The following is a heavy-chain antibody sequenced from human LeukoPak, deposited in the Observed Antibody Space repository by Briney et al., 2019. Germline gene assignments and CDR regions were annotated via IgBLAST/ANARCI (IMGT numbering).Heavy chain of an antibody. J-gene: IGHJ4*02. CDR3: ATIKRGDVYGYFDF. CDR2: LYGNMRT. D-gene: IGHD5-18*01. V-gene: IGHV4-59*11. Sequence: SETLSLTCTVSGDSISSHYWGWLRQPPGKGLEWIAYLYGNMRTKDNPSLKGRVTLSADTSRNQHSLRLSSVTAADTAVYYCATIKRGDVYGYFDFWGQGILVTVSS. CDR1: GDSISSHY.